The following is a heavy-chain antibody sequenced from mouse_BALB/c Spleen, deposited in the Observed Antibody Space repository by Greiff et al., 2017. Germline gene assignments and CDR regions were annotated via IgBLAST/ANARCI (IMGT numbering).Heavy chain of an antibody. J-gene: IGHJ2*01. V-gene: IGHV5-17*02. Sequence: DVKLVESGGGLVQPGGSRKLSCAASGFTFSSFGMHWVRQAPEKGLEWVAYISSGSSTIYYADTVKGRFTISRDNPKNTLFLQMTSLRSEDTAMYYCARYKGGYFDYWGQGTTLTVSS. CDR3: ARYKGGYFDY. CDR2: ISSGSSTI. CDR1: GFTFSSFG.